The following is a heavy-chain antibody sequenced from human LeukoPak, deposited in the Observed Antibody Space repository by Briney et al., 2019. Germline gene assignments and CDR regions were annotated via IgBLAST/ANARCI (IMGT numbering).Heavy chain of an antibody. CDR1: GGSISSGGYY. D-gene: IGHD2-21*02. Sequence: SETLSLTCTVSGGSISSGGYYWSWIRQHPGKGLEWIGYIYYGGSTYYNPSLKSRVTISVDTSKNQFSLKLSSVTAADTAVYYCARGLLSSWFDPWGQGTLVTVSS. V-gene: IGHV4-31*03. CDR2: IYYGGST. CDR3: ARGLLSSWFDP. J-gene: IGHJ5*02.